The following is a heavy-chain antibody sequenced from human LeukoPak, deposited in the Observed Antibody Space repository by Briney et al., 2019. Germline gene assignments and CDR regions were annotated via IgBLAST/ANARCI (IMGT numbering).Heavy chain of an antibody. J-gene: IGHJ4*02. D-gene: IGHD2-2*01. Sequence: GASVKVSCKASGYTFTNYYMHWVRQAPGQGLEWMGIIDPSGGSTTYAQKFQGRVTMTRDTSTNTVYMELTSLRSEDTAVYYCARGYCSSTSCFLDYWGQGTLVTVSS. CDR2: IDPSGGST. CDR3: ARGYCSSTSCFLDY. CDR1: GYTFTNYY. V-gene: IGHV1-46*01.